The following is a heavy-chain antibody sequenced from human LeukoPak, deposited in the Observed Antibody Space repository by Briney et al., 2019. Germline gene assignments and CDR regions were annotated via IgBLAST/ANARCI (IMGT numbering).Heavy chain of an antibody. Sequence: GGSLRLSCAASGFTFSSYVMSWVRQAPGKGLEWVSAISGDGARAYYADSVKGRFTISRDNSKNTLDLQMNSLRAEDTAIYYCAKTVVVITFRFDSWGQGSLVTVSS. CDR1: GFTFSSYV. CDR3: AKTVVVITFRFDS. V-gene: IGHV3-23*01. J-gene: IGHJ4*02. D-gene: IGHD2-21*01. CDR2: ISGDGARA.